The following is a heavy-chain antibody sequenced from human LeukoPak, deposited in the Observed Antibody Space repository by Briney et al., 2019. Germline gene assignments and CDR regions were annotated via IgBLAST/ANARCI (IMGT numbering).Heavy chain of an antibody. CDR2: IDWNSGRI. Sequence: GGSLRLSCVGSGFTIHDHAMHWVRQAPGKGLEWVSGIDWNSGRIGYADSVKGRFTISRDNAKNSLYLQMNSLRAEDTALYYCGKDMSEDGYNWGFDYWGQGTLVTVSS. D-gene: IGHD5-24*01. CDR1: GFTIHDHA. J-gene: IGHJ4*02. CDR3: GKDMSEDGYNWGFDY. V-gene: IGHV3-9*01.